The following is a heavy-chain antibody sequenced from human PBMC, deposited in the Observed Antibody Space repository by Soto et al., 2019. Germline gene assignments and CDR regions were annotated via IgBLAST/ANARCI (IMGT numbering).Heavy chain of an antibody. CDR3: AKDLIWGQSDY. Sequence: EVQLVESGGGLVQPGWSLILSCAVSGFTFSRYWMHWFRQDPGNGLVWVSSIHTDGTNTEYADSVRGRFTVSRDNTQTTVYLQMIRRRREDTALYYCAKDLIWGQSDYWGQGTLVVVSS. D-gene: IGHD3-16*01. V-gene: IGHV3-74*03. CDR2: IHTDGTNT. CDR1: GFTFSRYW. J-gene: IGHJ4*02.